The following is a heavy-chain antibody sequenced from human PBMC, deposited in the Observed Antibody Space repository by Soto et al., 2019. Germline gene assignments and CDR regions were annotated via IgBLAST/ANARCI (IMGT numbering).Heavy chain of an antibody. CDR1: GFTFSTYS. CDR2: ISSSSTI. J-gene: IGHJ4*02. D-gene: IGHD6-13*01. Sequence: GGSLRLSCAASGFTFSTYSMNWVRQAPGKGLEWVSYISSSSTIYYADSVKGRFTISRDNAKNSLYLQMNSLRDEDTALYYCARGTRIAAAGLVTLWGQGTLVTVSS. V-gene: IGHV3-48*02. CDR3: ARGTRIAAAGLVTL.